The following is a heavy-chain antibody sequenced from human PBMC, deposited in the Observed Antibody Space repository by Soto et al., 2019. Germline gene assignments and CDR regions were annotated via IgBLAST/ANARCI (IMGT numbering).Heavy chain of an antibody. CDR2: IMPIFRTP. J-gene: IGHJ6*02. CDR3: ARDKDRAQIGGNYYYILDV. V-gene: IGHV1-69*12. CDR1: GGTFSNSA. Sequence: QVLLEQSGAEVKKPGSSVKVSCKASGGTFSNSAISWVRQAPGQGLEWMGGIMPIFRTPDYAQKFQGRVSITADESTSTAYMVLSGLRSDDTAVYYCARDKDRAQIGGNYYYILDVWGQGTTVTVSS.